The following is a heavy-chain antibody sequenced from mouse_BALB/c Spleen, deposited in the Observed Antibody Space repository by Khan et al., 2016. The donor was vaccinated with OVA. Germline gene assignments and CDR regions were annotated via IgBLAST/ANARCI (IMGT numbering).Heavy chain of an antibody. CDR3: ARGVYGGFAY. V-gene: IGHV1-85*01. D-gene: IGHD1-1*01. Sequence: VQLQESGAELVKPGASVKLSCKASGYTFTSYDMNWVRQRPEQGLEWIGWIFPGDGGTKYNEKFKGKATLTTDKSSSTAYMQLSRLTSEDYSVYCCARGVYGGFAYWGQGTLVTVSA. CDR2: IFPGDGGT. CDR1: GYTFTSYD. J-gene: IGHJ3*01.